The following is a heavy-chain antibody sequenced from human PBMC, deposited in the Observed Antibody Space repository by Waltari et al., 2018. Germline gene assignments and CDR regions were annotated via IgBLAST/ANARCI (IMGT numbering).Heavy chain of an antibody. CDR2: IYHRGST. CDR1: GYSIRRGSY. J-gene: IGHJ5*02. CDR3: ARNIVVVVTALNWFDP. D-gene: IGHD2-15*01. Sequence: QVQLQESGPGLVKPSETLSPTCTVSGYSIRRGSYWGWIRQPPGQGLEWIGSIYHRGSTYYNPSLKSRVTISVDTSKNQFSLKLSSVTAADTAVYYCARNIVVVVTALNWFDPWGQGTLVTVSS. V-gene: IGHV4-38-2*02.